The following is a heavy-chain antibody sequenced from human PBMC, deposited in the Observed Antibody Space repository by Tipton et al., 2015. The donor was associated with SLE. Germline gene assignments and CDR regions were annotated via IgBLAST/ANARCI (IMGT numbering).Heavy chain of an antibody. CDR1: GGSISSSSYY. Sequence: TLSLTCTVSGGSISSSSYYWGRIRQPPGKGLEWVGTVYYTGNTFYNPSLKSRVTISVDTSKNQFSLKLSSVTAADTAVYYCARDEYRYDATGYHLLGHFDFWGQGTLVTVSS. D-gene: IGHD3-22*01. J-gene: IGHJ4*02. V-gene: IGHV4-39*07. CDR3: ARDEYRYDATGYHLLGHFDF. CDR2: VYYTGNT.